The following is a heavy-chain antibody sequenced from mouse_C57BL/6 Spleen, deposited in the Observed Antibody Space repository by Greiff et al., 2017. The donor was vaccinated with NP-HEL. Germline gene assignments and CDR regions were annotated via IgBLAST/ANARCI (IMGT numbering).Heavy chain of an antibody. CDR3: AREGGYGSGSALDY. V-gene: IGHV5-4*01. J-gene: IGHJ2*01. CDR1: GFTFSSYA. D-gene: IGHD1-1*01. CDR2: ISDGGSYT. Sequence: EVQLVESGGGLVKPGGSLKLSCAASGFTFSSYAMSWVRQTPEKRLEWVATISDGGSYTYYPDNVKGRFTISRDNAKNNLYLQMSHLKSEDTAMYYCAREGGYGSGSALDYWGQGTTLTVSS.